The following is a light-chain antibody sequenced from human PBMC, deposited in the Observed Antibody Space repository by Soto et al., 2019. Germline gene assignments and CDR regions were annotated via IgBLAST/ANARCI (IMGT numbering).Light chain of an antibody. Sequence: EIVLTQSPATLSLSPGERATLSCRASQSVRNYLAWYQHKPGQAPRLLIYEASNRAAGIPARFSGSGSGTDFTLTISSLEPEDFAVYYCQQRNNWPRITFGQGTRLDIK. J-gene: IGKJ5*01. V-gene: IGKV3-11*01. CDR3: QQRNNWPRIT. CDR2: EAS. CDR1: QSVRNY.